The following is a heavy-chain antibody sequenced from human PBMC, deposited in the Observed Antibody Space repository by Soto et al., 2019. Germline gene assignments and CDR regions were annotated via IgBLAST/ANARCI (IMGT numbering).Heavy chain of an antibody. CDR1: GFSLSTSEVG. D-gene: IGHD2-15*01. Sequence: QITLKESGPTLVKPTQTLTLTCTFSGFSLSTSEVGVGWIRQPPGKALEWLAIIFWDDDKRYSPSLRSRLIITKDTSKIQVVLTMTNMDPIDTATYYCAHRTYCSGGSCYDYWVQGTLVTVSS. J-gene: IGHJ4*02. CDR3: AHRTYCSGGSCYDY. CDR2: IFWDDDK. V-gene: IGHV2-5*02.